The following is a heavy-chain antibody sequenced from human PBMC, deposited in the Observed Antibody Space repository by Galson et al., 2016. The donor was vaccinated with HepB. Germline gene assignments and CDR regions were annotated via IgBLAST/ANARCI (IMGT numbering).Heavy chain of an antibody. Sequence: SLRLSCAASGFIFSEFYMAWIRQAPGKGLEWVSQISSTGTTTHSADSVKGRFTISRDNTKNSLYLQMNSLRAEDTAVYYCARYHCRWNYHPDAFDMWGKGKMVTV. J-gene: IGHJ3*02. CDR1: GFIFSEFY. D-gene: IGHD1-7*01. V-gene: IGHV3-11*01. CDR2: ISSTGTTT. CDR3: ARYHCRWNYHPDAFDM.